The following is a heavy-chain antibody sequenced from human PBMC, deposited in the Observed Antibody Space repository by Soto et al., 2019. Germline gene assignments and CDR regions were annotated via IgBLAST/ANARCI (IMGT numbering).Heavy chain of an antibody. J-gene: IGHJ4*02. Sequence: EVQLLESGGDLVQPGGSLRLSCAASGFSFGGYGMSWVRQAPGKGLEWVSALSGSGATTYYADSVRGRFIISRDNSRDTLYLQMNSLRAEDTAVYFCAKASEGYTGYDLDYWGQGTVVIVSP. CDR2: LSGSGATT. D-gene: IGHD5-12*01. CDR3: AKASEGYTGYDLDY. CDR1: GFSFGGYG. V-gene: IGHV3-23*01.